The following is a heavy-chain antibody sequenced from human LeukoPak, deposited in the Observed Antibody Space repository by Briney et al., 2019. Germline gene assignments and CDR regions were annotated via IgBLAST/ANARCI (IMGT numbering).Heavy chain of an antibody. CDR3: AKPVGSSWLFDY. Sequence: GGSLRLSCAASGFTFDDYAMHWVRQAPGKGLEWVSLISWDGGSTYYADSVKGRFTISRDNSKNSLYLQMNSLRAEDTALYYCAKPVGSSWLFDYWGQGTLVTVSS. CDR1: GFTFDDYA. J-gene: IGHJ4*02. V-gene: IGHV3-43D*03. CDR2: ISWDGGST. D-gene: IGHD6-13*01.